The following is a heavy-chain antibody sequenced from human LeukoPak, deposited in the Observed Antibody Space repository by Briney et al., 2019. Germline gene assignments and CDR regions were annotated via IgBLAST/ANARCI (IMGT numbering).Heavy chain of an antibody. D-gene: IGHD6-6*01. V-gene: IGHV4-59*12. Sequence: PSETLSLTCTVSGGSISSYYWSWIRQPPGKGLEWIGYIYYSGSTNYNPSLKSRVTISVDTSKNQFSLKLSSVTAADTAVYYCASCIAARLCYFDYWGQGTLVTVSS. CDR3: ASCIAARLCYFDY. CDR2: IYYSGST. J-gene: IGHJ4*02. CDR1: GGSISSYY.